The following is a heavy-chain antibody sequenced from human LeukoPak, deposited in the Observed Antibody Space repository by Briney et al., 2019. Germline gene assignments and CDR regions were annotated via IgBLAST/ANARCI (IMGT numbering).Heavy chain of an antibody. V-gene: IGHV4-59*01. CDR2: ISYSGST. D-gene: IGHD1-1*01. J-gene: IGHJ4*02. CDR1: GGSISTYY. Sequence: SETLSLTCTVSGGSISTYYWTWIRQPPGKGLEWIGYISYSGSTNYNPSLKSRITISVDTSKNQFSLKMNSVTAADTAVYYCARLNDDQLYFDYWGQGTLVTVSS. CDR3: ARLNDDQLYFDY.